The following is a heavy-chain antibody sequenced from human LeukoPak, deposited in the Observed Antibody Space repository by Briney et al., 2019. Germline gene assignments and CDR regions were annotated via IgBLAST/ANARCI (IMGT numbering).Heavy chain of an antibody. CDR2: IWYDGSNK. Sequence: GGSLRLSCAASGFTFSSYGMHWVRQAPGKGLEWVAVIWYDGSNKYYADSVKGRFTISRDNSKNTLYLQMNSLRAEDTAVYYCAKADGNTGSRNYFHYWGQGSLVTVSS. J-gene: IGHJ4*02. CDR1: GFTFSSYG. CDR3: AKADGNTGSRNYFHY. D-gene: IGHD1-26*01. V-gene: IGHV3-33*06.